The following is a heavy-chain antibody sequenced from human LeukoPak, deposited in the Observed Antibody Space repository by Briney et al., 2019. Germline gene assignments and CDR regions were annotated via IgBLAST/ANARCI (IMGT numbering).Heavy chain of an antibody. J-gene: IGHJ6*02. CDR2: IYYRGST. CDR3: ARGYSYGMDV. D-gene: IGHD5-18*01. Sequence: SETLSLTCTVSGVSISSYYWSWIRQPPGKGLEWIGYIYYRGSTNYNPSLKSRVTISVDTSKNQFSLKLSSVTAADTAVYYCARGYSYGMDVWGQGTTVTVSS. V-gene: IGHV4-59*01. CDR1: GVSISSYY.